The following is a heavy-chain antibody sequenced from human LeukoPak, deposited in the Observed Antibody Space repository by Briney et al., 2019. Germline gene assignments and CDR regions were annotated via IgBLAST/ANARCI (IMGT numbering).Heavy chain of an antibody. CDR2: ISGSGGST. V-gene: IGHV3-23*01. D-gene: IGHD3-16*02. Sequence: TGGSLRLSCAASGFTFSSYAMSWVRQAPGKGLEWVSAISGSGGSTYYADSVKGRFTISRDNSKNTLYLQMNSLRAEDTAVYYYAKDRSSYTGPFDNWGQGTLFTVSS. CDR3: AKDRSSYTGPFDN. CDR1: GFTFSSYA. J-gene: IGHJ4*02.